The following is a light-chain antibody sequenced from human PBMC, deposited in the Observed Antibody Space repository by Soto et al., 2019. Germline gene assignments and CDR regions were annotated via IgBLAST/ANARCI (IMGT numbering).Light chain of an antibody. J-gene: IGLJ3*02. CDR1: SSDVGGYKY. CDR2: EVS. CDR3: SSYTSSSTLGV. V-gene: IGLV2-14*01. Sequence: QSALTQPASVSGSPGQSITISCTGTSSDVGGYKYVSWYQQHPGKAPKLMIYEVSNRPSGVSNRFSGSKSGNTASLTISGLQAEDEAAYYCSSYTSSSTLGVFGGGTKLTVL.